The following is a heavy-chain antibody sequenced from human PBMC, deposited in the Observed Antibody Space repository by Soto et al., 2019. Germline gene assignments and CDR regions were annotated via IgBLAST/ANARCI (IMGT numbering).Heavy chain of an antibody. CDR2: INQDGSEK. CDR3: ARASRSGWPDYNWFDP. CDR1: GFTFTNYW. D-gene: IGHD6-19*01. Sequence: EVQLVESGGGLVQPGGSLRLSCAASGFTFTNYWMNWVRQGPGKGLEWVANINQDGSEKNYVDSVKGRFTISRDNAKNSLYLQMNSLRAEDTAEYYCARASRSGWPDYNWFDPWGQGTLVTVSS. V-gene: IGHV3-7*05. J-gene: IGHJ5*02.